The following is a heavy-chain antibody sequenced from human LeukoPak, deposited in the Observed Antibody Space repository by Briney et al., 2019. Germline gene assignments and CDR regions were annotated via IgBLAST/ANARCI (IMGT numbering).Heavy chain of an antibody. J-gene: IGHJ6*02. CDR3: ARQDHYGSGNYPYYYGMDV. Sequence: SETLSLTCTVSGGSISSYYWSWIRQPPGKGLEWIGYIYYGGSTNYNPSLKSRVTTSVDTSRNQFSMKLSSVTAADTAVYYCARQDHYGSGNYPYYYGMDVWGQGTTVTVSS. CDR1: GGSISSYY. V-gene: IGHV4-59*08. D-gene: IGHD3-10*01. CDR2: IYYGGST.